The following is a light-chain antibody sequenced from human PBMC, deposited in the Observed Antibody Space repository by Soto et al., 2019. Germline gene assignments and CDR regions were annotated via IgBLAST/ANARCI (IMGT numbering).Light chain of an antibody. V-gene: IGKV3D-15*01. CDR3: QQYNNWPPLT. Sequence: EIVMTQSPATLSVSPGEGATLSCRASQSVSSNLAWYQQKPGQAPRLLLYAASTRATAIPARFSGSGSGTEFTLTISSLQSEDFEVYYCQQYNNWPPLTFGGGTKVEIK. CDR2: AAS. J-gene: IGKJ4*01. CDR1: QSVSSN.